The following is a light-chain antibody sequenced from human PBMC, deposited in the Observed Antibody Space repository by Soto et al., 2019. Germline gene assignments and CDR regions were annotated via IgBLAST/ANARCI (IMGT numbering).Light chain of an antibody. Sequence: QSALTQPASVSGSPGQSITISCTGTSSDVGGYNYVSWYQQHPGKAPKLMIYEVSNRPSGVSNRFSGSKSGNTASLTISGLQAEDEADYYCCSYATPRLFGGGTKLTVL. CDR2: EVS. CDR1: SSDVGGYNY. CDR3: CSYATPRL. V-gene: IGLV2-14*01. J-gene: IGLJ2*01.